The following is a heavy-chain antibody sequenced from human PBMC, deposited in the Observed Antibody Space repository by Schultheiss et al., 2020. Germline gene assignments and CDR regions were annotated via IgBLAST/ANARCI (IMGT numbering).Heavy chain of an antibody. Sequence: GGSLRLSCAASEFTFNTYTMSWVRQAPGKGLEWVANIKEDGSEKYYVDSVKGRFTISRDNAKNSLYLQMNSLRAEDTAVYYCAKGVLWFGELLGYWGQGTLVTVAS. CDR3: AKGVLWFGELLGY. V-gene: IGHV3-7*03. CDR1: EFTFNTYT. D-gene: IGHD3-10*01. J-gene: IGHJ4*02. CDR2: IKEDGSEK.